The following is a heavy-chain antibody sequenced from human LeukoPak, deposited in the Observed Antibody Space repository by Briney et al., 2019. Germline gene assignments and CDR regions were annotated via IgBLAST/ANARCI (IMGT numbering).Heavy chain of an antibody. CDR2: ISAYNGNT. V-gene: IGHV1-18*01. D-gene: IGHD6-13*01. Sequence: ASVKVSCTASGYTFTSYGISWVRQAPGQGLEWMGWISAYNGNTNYAQKLQGRVTMTTDTSTSTAYMELRSLRSDDTAVYYCARAMAAAYYMDVWGKGTTVTVSS. CDR1: GYTFTSYG. J-gene: IGHJ6*03. CDR3: ARAMAAAYYMDV.